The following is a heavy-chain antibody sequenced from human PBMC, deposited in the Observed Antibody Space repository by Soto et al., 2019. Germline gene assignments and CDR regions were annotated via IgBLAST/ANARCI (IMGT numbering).Heavy chain of an antibody. CDR3: ARAKAYYYDSSGSSYYFDY. Sequence: GGSLRLSCAASGFTFSRYWMSWVRQAPGKGLEWVANIKQDGSEKYYVDSVKGRFTISRDNAKNSLYLQMNSLRAEDTAVYYCARAKAYYYDSSGSSYYFDYWGQGTLVTVPQ. J-gene: IGHJ4*02. CDR1: GFTFSRYW. D-gene: IGHD3-22*01. CDR2: IKQDGSEK. V-gene: IGHV3-7*01.